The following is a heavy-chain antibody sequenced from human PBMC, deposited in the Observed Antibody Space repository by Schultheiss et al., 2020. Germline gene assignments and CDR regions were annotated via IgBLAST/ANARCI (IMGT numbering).Heavy chain of an antibody. J-gene: IGHJ6*02. V-gene: IGHV4-31*03. D-gene: IGHD2-21*02. Sequence: LRLSCTVSGGSISSGGYYWSWIRQHPGKGLERIGYIYYSGSTNYNPSLKSRVTISVDTSKNQFSLKLSSVTAADTAVYYCARYCGGDCPTYYYYGMDVWGQGTTVTVSS. CDR3: ARYCGGDCPTYYYYGMDV. CDR2: IYYSGST. CDR1: GGSISSGGYY.